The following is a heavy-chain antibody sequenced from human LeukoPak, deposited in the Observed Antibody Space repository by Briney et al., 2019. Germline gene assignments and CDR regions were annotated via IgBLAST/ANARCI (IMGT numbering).Heavy chain of an antibody. D-gene: IGHD2-2*01. CDR2: IIPIFGTA. CDR1: GGAFSSYA. Sequence: SVKVSCKASGGAFSSYAISWVRQAPGQGLEWMGGIIPIFGTANYAQKFQGRVTITADESTSTAYMELSSLRSEDTAVYYCARARADIVVVPDPPLGFDPWGQGTLVTVSS. V-gene: IGHV1-69*13. CDR3: ARARADIVVVPDPPLGFDP. J-gene: IGHJ5*02.